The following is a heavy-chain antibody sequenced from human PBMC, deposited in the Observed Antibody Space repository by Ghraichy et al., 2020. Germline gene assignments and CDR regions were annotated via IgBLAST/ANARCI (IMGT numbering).Heavy chain of an antibody. J-gene: IGHJ6*02. Sequence: SETLSLTCTVSGVSITSHYWSWVRQPPGKGLEYIGYIHYNGQVNYNPSLQSRVTLSLDTSKNQISLSLSSVTAADSALYHCARLGVVAQAKWNNYHSMDVWGQGTTVTVSS. CDR2: IHYNGQV. V-gene: IGHV4-59*08. CDR1: GVSITSHY. CDR3: ARLGVVAQAKWNNYHSMDV. D-gene: IGHD1/OR15-1a*01.